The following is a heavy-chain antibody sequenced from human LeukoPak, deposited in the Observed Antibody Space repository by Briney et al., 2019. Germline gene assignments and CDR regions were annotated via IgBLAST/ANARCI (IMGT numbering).Heavy chain of an antibody. CDR2: IYYSGST. CDR3: ARGGGGPRNNWFDP. CDR1: GGSISSGGYY. Sequence: ASETLSLTCTVSGGSISSGGYYWSWIRQHPGKGLEWIGYIYYSGSTYYNPSLKSRVTISVDTSKNQFSLKLSSVTAADTAVYYCARGGGGPRNNWFDPWGQGTLVTVSS. J-gene: IGHJ5*02. V-gene: IGHV4-31*03. D-gene: IGHD4-23*01.